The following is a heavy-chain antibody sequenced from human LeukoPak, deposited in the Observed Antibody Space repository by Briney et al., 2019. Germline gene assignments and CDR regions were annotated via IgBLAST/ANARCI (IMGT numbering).Heavy chain of an antibody. CDR2: IRFDGSDK. J-gene: IGHJ6*03. V-gene: IGHV3-30*02. Sequence: PGQSLRLSCAASGSTFNTFEMSWVRQAPGKGLEWVAFIRFDGSDKYYADSVKGRSTISRDNSKNTLYLQMNSLRIEDTAMYYCAKVLPLTFYYMDVWGKGTTVTVSS. CDR1: GSTFNTFE. CDR3: AKVLPLTFYYMDV.